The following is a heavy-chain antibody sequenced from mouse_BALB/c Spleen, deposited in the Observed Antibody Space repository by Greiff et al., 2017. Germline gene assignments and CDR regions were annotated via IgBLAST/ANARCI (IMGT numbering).Heavy chain of an antibody. V-gene: IGHV1-87*01. D-gene: IGHD2-4*01. CDR3: ARGGLRRGGGFAY. CDR1: GYTFTSYW. J-gene: IGHJ3*01. Sequence: VQLQQSGAELARPGASVKLSCKASGYTFTSYWMQWVKQRPGQGLEWIGAIYPGDGDTRYTQKFKGKATLTADESSSTAYMQLSSLASEDSAVYYCARGGLRRGGGFAYWGQGTLVTVSA. CDR2: IYPGDGDT.